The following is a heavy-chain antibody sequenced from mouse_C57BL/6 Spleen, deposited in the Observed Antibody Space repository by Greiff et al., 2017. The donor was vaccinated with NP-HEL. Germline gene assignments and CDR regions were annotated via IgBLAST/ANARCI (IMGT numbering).Heavy chain of an antibody. CDR2: IYPGDGDT. D-gene: IGHD1-1*01. CDR1: GYAFSSYW. V-gene: IGHV1-80*01. CDR3: AISAYYYGSSPAWFAY. J-gene: IGHJ3*01. Sequence: QVQLKQSGAELVKPGASVKISCKASGYAFSSYWMNWVKQRPGKGLEWIGQIYPGDGDTNYNGKFKGKATLTADKSSSTAYMQLSSLTSEDSAVYFCAISAYYYGSSPAWFAYWGQGTLVTVSA.